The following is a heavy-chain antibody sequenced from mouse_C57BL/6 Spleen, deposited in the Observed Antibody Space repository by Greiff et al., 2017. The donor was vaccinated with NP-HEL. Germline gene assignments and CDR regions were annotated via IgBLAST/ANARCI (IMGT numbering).Heavy chain of an antibody. Sequence: EVKLVESGGGLVQPGGSLSLSCAASGFTFTDYYMSWVRQPPGKALEWLGFIRNKANGYTTEYSASVKGRFTISRDNSQSILYLQMNALRAEDSATYYCARYEVLFDYWGHGTTLTVSS. V-gene: IGHV7-3*01. CDR3: ARYEVLFDY. CDR1: GFTFTDYY. J-gene: IGHJ2*01. CDR2: IRNKANGYTT.